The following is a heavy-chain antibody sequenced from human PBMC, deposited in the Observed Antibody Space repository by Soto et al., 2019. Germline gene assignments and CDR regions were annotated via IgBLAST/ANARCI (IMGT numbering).Heavy chain of an antibody. V-gene: IGHV1-3*01. J-gene: IGHJ3*02. CDR2: MNPLNGDT. CDR3: ARGNSGAFDI. CDR1: GYTLTTYS. D-gene: IGHD6-19*01. Sequence: QVQLVQSGAEVKKPGASVKVSCKASGYTLTTYSMHWVRQAPGQRLEWLGWMNPLNGDTKYSPWFQGRLTIIRDTSASTAYMELSSLRPEDTAIYYCARGNSGAFDIWGQGTMVTVSS.